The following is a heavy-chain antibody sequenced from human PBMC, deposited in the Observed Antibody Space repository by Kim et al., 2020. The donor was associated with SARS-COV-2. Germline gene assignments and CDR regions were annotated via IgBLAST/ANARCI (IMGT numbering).Heavy chain of an antibody. CDR1: GYTFTGYY. V-gene: IGHV1-2*06. CDR2: INPNSGGT. D-gene: IGHD3-10*01. Sequence: ASVKVSCKASGYTFTGYYVHWVRQAPGQGLEWMGRINPNSGGTNYAQKFQGRVTMTRDTSISTAYMELSRLRSDETAVYYCAREWMVRGVTPPFWYYYGMDVWGQGTTVTVSS. CDR3: AREWMVRGVTPPFWYYYGMDV. J-gene: IGHJ6*02.